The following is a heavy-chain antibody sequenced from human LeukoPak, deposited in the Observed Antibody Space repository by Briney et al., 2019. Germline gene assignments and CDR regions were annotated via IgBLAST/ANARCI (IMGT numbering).Heavy chain of an antibody. CDR3: AKGGGSSGRSYYFDY. J-gene: IGHJ4*02. Sequence: PGGSLRLSCAASGFPFSSYGMHWVRQAPGKGLEWVAAISNDGNNKFYADSVKGRFTMSGDNPKNTMNLQMNSLRAEDTAVYYCAKGGGSSGRSYYFDYWGQGTLVAVSS. D-gene: IGHD3-22*01. CDR2: ISNDGNNK. CDR1: GFPFSSYG. V-gene: IGHV3-30*18.